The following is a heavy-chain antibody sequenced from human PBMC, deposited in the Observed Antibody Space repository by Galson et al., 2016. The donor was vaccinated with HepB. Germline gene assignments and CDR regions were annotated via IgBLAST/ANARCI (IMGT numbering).Heavy chain of an antibody. J-gene: IGHJ6*04. CDR2: ISGSGGST. Sequence: SLRLSCAASGLTLSSYAMNWVRQAPGEGLEWASSISGSGGSTYYADSVKGRFTISRDNSKNRLYLQMNSLRAEDTAIYYCAKDVSYSDYGPYHYFYGLDVWGKGTTVTVSS. CDR1: GLTLSSYA. D-gene: IGHD4-17*01. CDR3: AKDVSYSDYGPYHYFYGLDV. V-gene: IGHV3-23*01.